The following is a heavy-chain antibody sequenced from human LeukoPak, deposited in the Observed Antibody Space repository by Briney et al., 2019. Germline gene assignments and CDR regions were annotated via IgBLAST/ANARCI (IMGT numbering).Heavy chain of an antibody. D-gene: IGHD3-9*01. CDR1: GFTFSSSA. Sequence: GGSLRLSCAASGFTFSSSAMNWVRQAPGKGPEWVSVISGSGDYIRYADSVKGRFTISRDNSKNTLYLQMNSLRAEGTAVYYCAKESMTGTVAYWGQGTLVTVSS. J-gene: IGHJ4*02. CDR2: ISGSGDYI. CDR3: AKESMTGTVAY. V-gene: IGHV3-23*01.